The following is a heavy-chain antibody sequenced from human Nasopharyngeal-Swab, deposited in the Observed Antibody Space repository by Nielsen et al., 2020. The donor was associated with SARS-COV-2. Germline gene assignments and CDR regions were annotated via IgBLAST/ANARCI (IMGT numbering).Heavy chain of an antibody. CDR2: IWNDGSNK. J-gene: IGHJ4*02. Sequence: FRQPPGQGLEWVAIIWNDGSNKYYADSVKGRFTISRDNSKNTLYLQMNSLRAEDTAVYYCARDGDILTGLALDYWGQGTLVTVSS. CDR3: ARDGDILTGLALDY. V-gene: IGHV3-33*01. D-gene: IGHD3-9*01.